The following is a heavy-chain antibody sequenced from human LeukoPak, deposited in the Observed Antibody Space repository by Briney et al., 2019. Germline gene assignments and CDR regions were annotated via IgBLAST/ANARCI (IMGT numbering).Heavy chain of an antibody. D-gene: IGHD1-1*01. V-gene: IGHV3-48*03. Sequence: PGGSLRLSCAASGFTFSSYEMNWVRQAPGKGLEWVSYISSSGSTIYYADSVKGRYTISRDNAKNSLYLQMNSLRAEDTAVYYCARDRTDYIDVWGKGTTVTVSS. CDR1: GFTFSSYE. CDR2: ISSSGSTI. J-gene: IGHJ6*03. CDR3: ARDRTDYIDV.